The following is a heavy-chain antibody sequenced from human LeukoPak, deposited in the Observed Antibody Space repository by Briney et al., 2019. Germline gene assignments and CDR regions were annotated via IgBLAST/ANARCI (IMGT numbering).Heavy chain of an antibody. CDR2: IKQDGSAK. CDR3: AGFGGDAFDI. V-gene: IGHV3-7*01. Sequence: GGSLRLSCAASGFTFSSYWMSWVRLAPGKGLEWVANIKQDGSAKFYVESVKGRFTISRDNAKNSLYLQMNSLRAEDTAVYYCAGFGGDAFDIWGQGTMVTVSS. CDR1: GFTFSSYW. D-gene: IGHD3-16*01. J-gene: IGHJ3*02.